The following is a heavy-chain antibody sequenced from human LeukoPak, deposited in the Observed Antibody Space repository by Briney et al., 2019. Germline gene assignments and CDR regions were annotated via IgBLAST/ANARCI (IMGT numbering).Heavy chain of an antibody. CDR3: ARDVGYYYGSGSPIDYYYYYYMDV. Sequence: ASVKVSCKASGYTFTSYYMHWVRQAPGQGLEWMGIINPSGGSTSYAQKFQGRVTMTRDTSTSTVYMELGSLRSEDTAVYYCARDVGYYYGSGSPIDYYYYYYMDVWGKGTTVTISS. D-gene: IGHD3-10*01. CDR2: INPSGGST. V-gene: IGHV1-46*01. J-gene: IGHJ6*03. CDR1: GYTFTSYY.